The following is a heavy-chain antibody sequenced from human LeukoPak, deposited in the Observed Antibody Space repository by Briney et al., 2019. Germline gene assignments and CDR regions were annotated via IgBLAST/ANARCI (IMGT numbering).Heavy chain of an antibody. V-gene: IGHV1-46*01. CDR2: INPSGGST. Sequence: GASVKVSCKASGGTFSSYAISWVRQAPGQGLEWMGIINPSGGSTTYAQKFQGRVTMTRDTSTSTVYMELSSLRSEDTAVYYCAIPSLTTFGILDYWGQGTLVTVSS. J-gene: IGHJ4*02. CDR1: GGTFSSYA. D-gene: IGHD3-3*01. CDR3: AIPSLTTFGILDY.